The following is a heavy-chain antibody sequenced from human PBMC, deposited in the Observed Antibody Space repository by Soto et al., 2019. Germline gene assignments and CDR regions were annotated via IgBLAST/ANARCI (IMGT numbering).Heavy chain of an antibody. D-gene: IGHD2-15*01. J-gene: IGHJ5*02. Sequence: QLQLQESGSGLVKPSQTLSLTCAVSGGSISSGGYSWSWIRQPPGKGLEWIGYIYHSGSTYYNPSLKSRVTISVDRSKNQFSLKLSSVTAADTAVYYCARVEGGYCSGGSCYNWFDPWGQGTLVTVSS. CDR1: GGSISSGGYS. V-gene: IGHV4-30-2*01. CDR3: ARVEGGYCSGGSCYNWFDP. CDR2: IYHSGST.